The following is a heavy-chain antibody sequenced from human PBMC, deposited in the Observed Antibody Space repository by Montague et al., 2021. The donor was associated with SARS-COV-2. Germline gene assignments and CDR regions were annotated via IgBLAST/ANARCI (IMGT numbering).Heavy chain of an antibody. V-gene: IGHV4-34*01. CDR2: MNHSGST. D-gene: IGHD3-9*01. CDR1: GGSFSGFY. J-gene: IGHJ4*02. CDR3: ARDSSGYFKYDY. Sequence: SETLSLTCAVYGGSFSGFYWSWIRQPPGKGLEWIGEMNHSGSTNYNPSLKSRVTMLLDMSKNQFSLQLSSVTAADTAVYFCARDSSGYFKYDYWGQGTLVTVSS.